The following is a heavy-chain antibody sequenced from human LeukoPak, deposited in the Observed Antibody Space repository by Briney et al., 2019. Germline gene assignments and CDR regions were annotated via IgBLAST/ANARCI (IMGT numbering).Heavy chain of an antibody. J-gene: IGHJ4*02. D-gene: IGHD3-10*01. CDR1: GFTFDDYG. CDR3: ASTYYYGSGSSS. Sequence: PGGSLRLSCAASGFTFDDYGMSWVRQAPGKGLEWVSGINWNGGSTGYADSVKGRFTISRDNAKNSLYLQMNSLRAEDTALYYCASTYYYGSGSSSWGQGTLVTVSS. V-gene: IGHV3-20*04. CDR2: INWNGGST.